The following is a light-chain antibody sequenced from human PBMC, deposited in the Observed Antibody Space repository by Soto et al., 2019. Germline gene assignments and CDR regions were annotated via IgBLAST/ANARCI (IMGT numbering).Light chain of an antibody. CDR3: ASYTNSPALV. CDR2: EVS. Sequence: QSVLTQPPSASGSPGQSVTISCTGTSSDVGGYNYVSWYQQHPGKAPKLMIYEVSKRPSGVPDRFSGSKSGNTASLTVSGLQAEDEADYYCASYTNSPALVFGTRTKVTVL. J-gene: IGLJ1*01. CDR1: SSDVGGYNY. V-gene: IGLV2-8*01.